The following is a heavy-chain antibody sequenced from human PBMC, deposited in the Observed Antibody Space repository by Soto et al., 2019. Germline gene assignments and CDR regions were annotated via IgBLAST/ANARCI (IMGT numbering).Heavy chain of an antibody. CDR3: ARAWELRTTRIDH. CDR2: IWYDGSNK. Sequence: GGSLRLSCAASGFTVSSYGMHWVRQAPGKGLEWVAVIWYDGSNKYYADSVKGRFTISRDNSKNTLYLQMNSLRAEDTAVYYCARAWELRTTRIDHWGQGTLVTVSS. CDR1: GFTVSSYG. V-gene: IGHV3-33*08. D-gene: IGHD1-26*01. J-gene: IGHJ4*02.